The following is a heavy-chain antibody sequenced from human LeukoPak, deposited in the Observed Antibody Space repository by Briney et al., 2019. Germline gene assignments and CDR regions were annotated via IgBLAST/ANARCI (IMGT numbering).Heavy chain of an antibody. CDR1: GYSFTNYR. CDR3: ARQSRDGSKTRGYYFDS. Sequence: GESLKISCKASGYSFTNYRIGWVRQMPGKGLESMGIIYPADSDTTYSPSFEGQVTISADKSIDTVYLQWSSLKASDTATYYCARQSRDGSKTRGYYFDSWGQGTLVTVSS. D-gene: IGHD3-10*01. V-gene: IGHV5-51*01. J-gene: IGHJ4*02. CDR2: IYPADSDT.